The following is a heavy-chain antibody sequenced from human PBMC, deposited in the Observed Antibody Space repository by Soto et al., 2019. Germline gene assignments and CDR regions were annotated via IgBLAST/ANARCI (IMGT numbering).Heavy chain of an antibody. J-gene: IGHJ6*02. CDR3: ASDTARVYYGLDV. CDR1: GSG. Sequence: GSGVHRVSKKTRKGLEWVGRIRSKANNYATAYAASVEGRFTISRDDSKNTAHLQMNSLKTEDTAVYYCASDTARVYYGLDVWGLGATVTVSS. V-gene: IGHV3-73*01. D-gene: IGHD5-18*01. CDR2: IRSKANNYAT.